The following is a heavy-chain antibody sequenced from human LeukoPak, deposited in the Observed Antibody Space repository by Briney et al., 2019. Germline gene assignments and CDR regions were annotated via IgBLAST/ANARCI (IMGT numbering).Heavy chain of an antibody. CDR1: GGSISPYH. CDR2: IYYTGST. Sequence: SETLSLTCTVSGGSISPYHWSWIRQPPGKGLEWIGFIYYTGSTSYNPSLKSRLTISVDTSKNQFSLKLGSVTAADTAVYYCARGTLSTEYFQTWGQGTLVT. V-gene: IGHV4-59*01. CDR3: ARGTLSTEYFQT. J-gene: IGHJ1*01.